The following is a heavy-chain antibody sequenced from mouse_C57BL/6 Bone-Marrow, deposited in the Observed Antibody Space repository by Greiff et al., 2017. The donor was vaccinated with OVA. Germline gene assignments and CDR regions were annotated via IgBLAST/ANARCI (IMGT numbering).Heavy chain of an antibody. CDR2: IYPGDGDT. CDR1: GYAFSSSW. V-gene: IGHV1-82*01. CDR3: ARCTGGGFAY. D-gene: IGHD1-1*01. Sequence: QVQLQQSGPELVKPGASVKISCKASGYAFSSSWMNWVKQRPGKGLEWIGRIYPGDGDTNYNGKFKGKATLTADKSSSTAYMQLSSLTSEDSAVYFCARCTGGGFAYWGQGTLGTVSA. J-gene: IGHJ3*01.